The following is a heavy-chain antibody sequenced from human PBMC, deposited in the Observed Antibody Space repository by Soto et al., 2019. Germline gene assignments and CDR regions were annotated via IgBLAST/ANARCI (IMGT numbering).Heavy chain of an antibody. Sequence: SETLSLTWAGYGGAFSGYYWSWLRQPPGKGLEWIGEINHSGSPNYNPSLKSRVTISVDTSKNQFSLKLSSVTAADTAVYYCARAGYSSGWYNWFDPWGQRNLVPVSS. D-gene: IGHD6-19*01. CDR3: ARAGYSSGWYNWFDP. J-gene: IGHJ5*02. CDR2: INHSGSP. CDR1: GGAFSGYY. V-gene: IGHV4-34*01.